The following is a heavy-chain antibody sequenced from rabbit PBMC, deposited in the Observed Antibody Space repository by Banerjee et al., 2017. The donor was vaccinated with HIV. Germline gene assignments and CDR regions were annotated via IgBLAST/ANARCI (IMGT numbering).Heavy chain of an antibody. CDR1: GFSFSNSYW. CDR3: ARDLAGVTGWNFGL. V-gene: IGHV1S45*01. D-gene: IGHD4-1*01. CDR2: IYAGSSGST. Sequence: QEQLVESGGGLVQSGASLTLTCTASGFSFSNSYWMCWVRQAPGKGLEWIACIYAGSSGSTYYATWAKGRFTISKTSSTTVTLQMTSLTAADTATYFCARDLAGVTGWNFGLWGPGTLVTVS. J-gene: IGHJ6*01.